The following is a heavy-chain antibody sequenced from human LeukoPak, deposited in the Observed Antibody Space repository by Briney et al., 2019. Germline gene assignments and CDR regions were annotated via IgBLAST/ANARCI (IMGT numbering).Heavy chain of an antibody. CDR3: AREGYNRHDFDY. J-gene: IGHJ4*02. Sequence: ASVKVSCKAFGDTFTTYDMHWVRQAPGQGLEWMGIINPSGGTTIYAQKFQGRVTMTRDTSTNTICMELSSLRSEDTAVYYCAREGYNRHDFDYWGQGTLVTVSS. D-gene: IGHD6-13*01. CDR2: INPSGGTT. CDR1: GDTFTTYD. V-gene: IGHV1-46*01.